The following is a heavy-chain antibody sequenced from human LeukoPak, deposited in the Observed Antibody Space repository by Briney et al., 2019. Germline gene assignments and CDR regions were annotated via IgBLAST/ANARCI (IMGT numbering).Heavy chain of an antibody. CDR2: IIPIFGTA. Sequence: SVKVSCKASGYTFTGYYMHWVRQAPGQGLEWMGGIIPIFGTANYAQKFQGRVTITTDESTSTAYMELSSLRSEDTAVYYCARPRSGYYDSSGYSNDAFDIWGQGTMVTVSS. V-gene: IGHV1-69*05. CDR1: GYTFTGYY. D-gene: IGHD3-22*01. J-gene: IGHJ3*02. CDR3: ARPRSGYYDSSGYSNDAFDI.